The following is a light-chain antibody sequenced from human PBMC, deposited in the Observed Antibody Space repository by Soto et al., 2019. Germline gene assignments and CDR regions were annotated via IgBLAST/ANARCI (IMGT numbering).Light chain of an antibody. CDR3: QQSYSVPLT. CDR1: QSINSY. V-gene: IGKV1-39*01. Sequence: DIQMTQSPSSLSASVGDRVTITCRASQSINSYLNWYQQKPGRAPKLLIYEASNLQSGVPSRFSAGGSGTEFTLTISSLQPEDFATYYCQQSYSVPLTFGPGTRVDIK. CDR2: EAS. J-gene: IGKJ3*01.